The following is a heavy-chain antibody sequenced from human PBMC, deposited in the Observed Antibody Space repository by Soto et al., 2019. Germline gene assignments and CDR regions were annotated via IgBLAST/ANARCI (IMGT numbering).Heavy chain of an antibody. J-gene: IGHJ4*02. Sequence: EVNLLESGGGLLQPGGSLRLSCVASGFSFTSYAMAWVRQAPGMGLERVCTVTLSGDYTYYADPVKGRFTISRDNSKNAVYLQLSGLRADDTAVYYCARVGYGELAQWGQGTWVTVSS. D-gene: IGHD1-26*01. CDR1: GFSFTSYA. CDR3: ARVGYGELAQ. V-gene: IGHV3-23*01. CDR2: VTLSGDYT.